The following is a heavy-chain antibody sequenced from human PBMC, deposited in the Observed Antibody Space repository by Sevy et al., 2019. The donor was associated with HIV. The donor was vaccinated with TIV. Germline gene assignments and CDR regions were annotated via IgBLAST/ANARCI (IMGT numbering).Heavy chain of an antibody. J-gene: IGHJ4*02. V-gene: IGHV3-30*04. Sequence: EGSLRLSCAASTFTFGHYAMHWVRQAPGKGLQWVAGISYEGSNEYYTDSVKGRFTISRDNSKNTLNLEMNNLRVEDRALYYCARDWGTPPTAILYYFDFWGQGIPVTVSS. D-gene: IGHD3-16*01. CDR2: ISYEGSNE. CDR3: ARDWGTPPTAILYYFDF. CDR1: TFTFGHYA.